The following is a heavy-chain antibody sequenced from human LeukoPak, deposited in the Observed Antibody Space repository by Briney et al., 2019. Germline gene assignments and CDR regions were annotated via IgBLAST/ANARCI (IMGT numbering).Heavy chain of an antibody. Sequence: EPSETLSLTCAVYGGSFSGYYWSWIRQPPGKGLEWIGEINHSGSTNYNPSLKSRVTISVDTSKNQFSLKLSSVTAADTAVYYCARAGSSWYGRDFDYWGQGTLVTVSS. J-gene: IGHJ4*02. D-gene: IGHD6-13*01. CDR3: ARAGSSWYGRDFDY. V-gene: IGHV4-34*01. CDR2: INHSGST. CDR1: GGSFSGYY.